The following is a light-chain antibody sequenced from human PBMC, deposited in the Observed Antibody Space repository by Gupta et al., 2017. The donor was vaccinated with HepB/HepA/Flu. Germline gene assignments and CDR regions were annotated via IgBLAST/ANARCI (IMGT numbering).Light chain of an antibody. V-gene: IGKV3-15*01. Sequence: DIVMTQSPATLSVSPGDTATLSYRDSQYVTGNVAWYQQKPGQAPRLLSFAASTRAATVPARFSGDGSGTDVTLNISSVQSEDIAVYYCQHDHHWPPWTFGQGTKVEMK. CDR3: QHDHHWPPWT. CDR2: AAS. J-gene: IGKJ1*01. CDR1: QYVTGN.